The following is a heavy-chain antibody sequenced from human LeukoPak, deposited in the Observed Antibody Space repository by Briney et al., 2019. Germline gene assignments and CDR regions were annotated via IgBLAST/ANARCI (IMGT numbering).Heavy chain of an antibody. J-gene: IGHJ3*02. CDR1: GGTFSSYA. CDR3: AREGMRGIVAIGRAFDI. V-gene: IGHV1-69*05. CDR2: IIPIFGTA. D-gene: IGHD3-22*01. Sequence: GASVKVSCKASGGTFSSYAISWVRQAPGQGLEWMGGIIPIFGTANYAQKFQGRVTITTDESTSTAYMELSSLRSEDTAVYYCAREGMRGIVAIGRAFDIRGQGTMVTVSS.